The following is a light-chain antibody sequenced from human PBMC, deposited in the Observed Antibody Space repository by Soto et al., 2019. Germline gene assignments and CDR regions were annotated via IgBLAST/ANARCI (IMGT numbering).Light chain of an antibody. CDR3: NSYTRSTSRPYV. CDR2: EVR. V-gene: IGLV2-14*01. J-gene: IGLJ1*01. CDR1: TNHCGGYHY. Sequence: QSVLTQPASVSGSPGQSITISFTGTTNHCGGYHYVSWYQQHPGKAPNMLIFEVRSRPSGVSNRFSGSKSGNTASLPISALQAEDDPDYFCNSYTRSTSRPYVFGNRTKVTVL.